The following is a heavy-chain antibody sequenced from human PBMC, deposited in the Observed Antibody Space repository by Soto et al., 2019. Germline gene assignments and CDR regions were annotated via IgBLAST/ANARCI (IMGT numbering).Heavy chain of an antibody. D-gene: IGHD3-22*01. CDR2: IYSGGST. J-gene: IGHJ4*02. CDR1: GFTVSSNY. Sequence: GGSLRLSCAASGFTVSSNYRSWVRQAPGKGLKKVSVIYSGGSTYYADSVKGRFTISRDNSKNTLYLQMNSLRAEDTAVYYCARLRADYYDSSGYSHYFDYWGQGTLVTVSS. V-gene: IGHV3-53*01. CDR3: ARLRADYYDSSGYSHYFDY.